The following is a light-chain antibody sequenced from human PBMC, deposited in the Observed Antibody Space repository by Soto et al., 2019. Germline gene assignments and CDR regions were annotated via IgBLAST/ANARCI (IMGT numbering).Light chain of an antibody. CDR1: SSDVGGYNY. CDR2: DVS. CDR3: SSYTSSSTLNWE. J-gene: IGLJ3*02. Sequence: QSALTQPASVSGSPGQSITISCTGTSSDVGGYNYVSWYQQHPGKAPKLMIYDVSNRPSGVSNRFSGSKSGNTASLTISGLQAEDEADYYCSSYTSSSTLNWEFGGGTQVTVL. V-gene: IGLV2-14*01.